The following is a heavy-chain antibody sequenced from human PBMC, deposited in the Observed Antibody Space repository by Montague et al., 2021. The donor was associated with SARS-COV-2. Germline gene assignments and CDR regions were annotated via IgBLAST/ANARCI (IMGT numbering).Heavy chain of an antibody. D-gene: IGHD5-12*01. Sequence: SLRLSCAASGFTFSSYSMNWVRQAPGEGLEWVSSISSSSSYIYYADSVKGRFTISRDNAKNSLYLQMNSLRAEDTAVYYCARVLPRVATIFDDYYYGMDVWGQGTTVTVSS. J-gene: IGHJ6*02. CDR3: ARVLPRVATIFDDYYYGMDV. CDR2: ISSSSSYI. CDR1: GFTFSSYS. V-gene: IGHV3-21*01.